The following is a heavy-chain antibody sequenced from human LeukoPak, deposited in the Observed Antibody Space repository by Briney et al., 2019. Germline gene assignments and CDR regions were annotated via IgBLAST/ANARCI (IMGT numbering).Heavy chain of an antibody. V-gene: IGHV3-30-3*01. Sequence: PGGSLRLSCAASGFTFDSYAMHWVRQAPGKGLDWVAVILYDGSSKSYSDSVKGRFTISTDHSKNTLYLQMNILRAEDTALYYCARGSGYDPTTPFDYWGQGTLVTVSS. J-gene: IGHJ4*02. D-gene: IGHD3-22*01. CDR1: GFTFDSYA. CDR2: ILYDGSSK. CDR3: ARGSGYDPTTPFDY.